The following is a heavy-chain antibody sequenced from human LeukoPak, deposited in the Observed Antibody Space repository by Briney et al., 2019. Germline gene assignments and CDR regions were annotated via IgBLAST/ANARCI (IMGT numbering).Heavy chain of an antibody. Sequence: PGGSLRLSCAASGFTFSSYAMSWVRQAPGKGLEWVSAISGSGGSTYYADSVKGRFTISRDNSKNTLYLQMNSLRAEDTAVYYCAKVRGLGAYDSSGFDAFDIWGQGTMVTVSS. CDR3: AKVRGLGAYDSSGFDAFDI. CDR2: ISGSGGST. CDR1: GFTFSSYA. J-gene: IGHJ3*02. V-gene: IGHV3-23*01. D-gene: IGHD3-22*01.